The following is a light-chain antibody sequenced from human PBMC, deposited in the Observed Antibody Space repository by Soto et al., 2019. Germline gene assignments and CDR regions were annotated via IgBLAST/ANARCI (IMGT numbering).Light chain of an antibody. CDR3: QQYYSTPFT. CDR2: WAS. Sequence: DIVMTQSPDSLAVSLGERATINCKSSQNVLYNSNNKNYLAWYQQKPGQPPKLLIYWASTRESGVPVRFSGSGSGTDFTLTISSLQAEDVAVYYCQQYYSTPFTFGPGTKVDIK. CDR1: QNVLYNSNNKNY. J-gene: IGKJ3*01. V-gene: IGKV4-1*01.